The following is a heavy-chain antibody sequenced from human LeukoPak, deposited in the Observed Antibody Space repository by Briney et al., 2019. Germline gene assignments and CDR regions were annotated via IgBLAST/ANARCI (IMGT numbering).Heavy chain of an antibody. CDR3: ARHLTDGSESYPFDY. CDR2: IYPGDSDT. CDR1: GYSFTSYW. D-gene: IGHD3-10*01. V-gene: IGHV5-51*01. J-gene: IGHJ4*02. Sequence: GESLKISCKGSGYSFTSYWIGWVRQMPGKGLEWMGIIYPGDSDTRYSPSFQGQVTISADKSISTAYLQWSSLKASDTAMYYCARHLTDGSESYPFDYWGQGTLVTVSS.